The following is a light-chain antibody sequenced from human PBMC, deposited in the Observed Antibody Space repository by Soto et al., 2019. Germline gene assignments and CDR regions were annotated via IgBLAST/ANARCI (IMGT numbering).Light chain of an antibody. V-gene: IGLV1-44*01. CDR2: SDT. CDR3: AAWDARLTCAL. CDR1: SSNIGSNT. Sequence: QSVLTQPPSASGTPGQRVTISCSGVSSNIGSNTVSWYQHLPGTAPQLLIYSDTQRASGVADRFSGSKSGTSASLPISGLQSDDEADYYCAAWDARLTCALFGSATKVTVL. J-gene: IGLJ1*01.